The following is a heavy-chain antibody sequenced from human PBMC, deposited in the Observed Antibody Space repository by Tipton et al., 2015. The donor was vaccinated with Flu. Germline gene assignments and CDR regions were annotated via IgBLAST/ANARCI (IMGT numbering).Heavy chain of an antibody. D-gene: IGHD2/OR15-2a*01. CDR1: GGSISSGSYY. CDR2: IYTSGST. J-gene: IGHJ5*02. V-gene: IGHV4-61*02. Sequence: LRLSCTVSGGSISSGSYYWSWIRQPAGKGLEWIGRIYTSGSTSYNPSLKSRVTISVDTSKNQFSLKLSSVTAADTAVYYCARHTNKSNWFDPWGQGTLVTVSS. CDR3: ARHTNKSNWFDP.